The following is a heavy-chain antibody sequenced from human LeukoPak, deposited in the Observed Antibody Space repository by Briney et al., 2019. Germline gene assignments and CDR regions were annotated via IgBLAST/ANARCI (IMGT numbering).Heavy chain of an antibody. D-gene: IGHD1-26*01. CDR1: GYSFTSYW. V-gene: IGHV5-51*01. CDR3: ARWWSYPTNAFDI. J-gene: IGHJ3*02. CDR2: IYPGDSDT. Sequence: GESLKISCKGSGYSFTSYWIGGVREMPGKGLEWMGIIYPGDSDTRYSPSFQGQVTISADKSISTAYLQWSSLKASDTAMYYCARWWSYPTNAFDIWGQGTMVTVSS.